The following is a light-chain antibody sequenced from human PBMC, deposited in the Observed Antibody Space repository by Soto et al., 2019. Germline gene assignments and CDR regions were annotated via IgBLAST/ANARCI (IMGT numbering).Light chain of an antibody. V-gene: IGKV1-5*03. J-gene: IGKJ1*01. CDR3: QQSYSTPRT. CDR1: QTISSW. CDR2: KAS. Sequence: DIQMTQSPSTLSGSVGDRVTITCRASQTISSWLAWYQQKPGKAPKLLIYKASTLKSGVPSRFSGSGSGTDFTLTISSLQPEDFATYYRQQSYSTPRTFGQGTKVDIK.